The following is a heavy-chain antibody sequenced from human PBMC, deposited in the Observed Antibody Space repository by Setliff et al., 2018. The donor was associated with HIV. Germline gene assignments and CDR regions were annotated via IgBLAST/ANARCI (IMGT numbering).Heavy chain of an antibody. Sequence: SVKVSCKASGVTFSNYPITWVRQAPGQGLEWMGRIIPIFDTGDYAQKFQGRVTITADESTSTAYMELSSLRSEDTAVYYCARGTYTDYEVGDYWGQGTLVTVSS. CDR3: ARGTYTDYEVGDY. CDR1: GVTFSNYP. D-gene: IGHD4-17*01. J-gene: IGHJ4*02. CDR2: IIPIFDTG. V-gene: IGHV1-69*13.